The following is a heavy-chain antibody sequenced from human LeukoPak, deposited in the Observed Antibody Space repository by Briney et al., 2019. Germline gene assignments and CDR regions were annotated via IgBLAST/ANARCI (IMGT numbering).Heavy chain of an antibody. CDR2: ISAHNGNT. D-gene: IGHD1-7*01. J-gene: IGHJ4*02. Sequence: ASVKVSCKASGYTFTSYGLSWVRQAPGQGLEWMGWISAHNGNTNYAQKLQGRVTMTTDTSTSTAYMELGSLRSDDTAVYYCARDFGGIDWNYVPASDYWGQGKLVIVSS. CDR1: GYTFTSYG. CDR3: ARDFGGIDWNYVPASDY. V-gene: IGHV1-18*01.